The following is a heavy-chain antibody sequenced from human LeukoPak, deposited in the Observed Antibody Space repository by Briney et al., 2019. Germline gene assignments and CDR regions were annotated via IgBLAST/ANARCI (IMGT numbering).Heavy chain of an antibody. Sequence: ASVKVSCKASGYTFTGYYMHWVRQAPGQGLEWMGRINPNSGGTNHAQKFQGRVTMTRDTSISTAYMELSRLRSDDTAVYYCAGDGSYYEIDYWGQGTLVTVSS. CDR2: INPNSGGT. D-gene: IGHD1-26*01. J-gene: IGHJ4*02. CDR3: AGDGSYYEIDY. V-gene: IGHV1-2*06. CDR1: GYTFTGYY.